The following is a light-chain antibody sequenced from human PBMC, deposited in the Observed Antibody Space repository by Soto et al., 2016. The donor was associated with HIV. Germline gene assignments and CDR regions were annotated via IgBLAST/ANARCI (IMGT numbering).Light chain of an antibody. CDR3: QVWDSSTNHVV. V-gene: IGLV3-21*03. CDR1: DIGSKS. Sequence: SYELPQPPSVSVAPGKTARITCGGNDIGSKSVHWYQQKPGQAPVLVVYDDSDRPSGIPERFSGSNSGNSATLTISRVEAGDEADYFCQVWDSSTNHVVFGGGTKLTVL. J-gene: IGLJ2*01. CDR2: DDS.